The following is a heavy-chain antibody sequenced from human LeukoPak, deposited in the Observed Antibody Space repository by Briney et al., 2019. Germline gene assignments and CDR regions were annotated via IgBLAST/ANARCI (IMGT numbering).Heavy chain of an antibody. J-gene: IGHJ4*02. V-gene: IGHV1-2*02. D-gene: IGHD1-26*01. Sequence: ASVKVSCKASGYTFTGYYMHWVRQAPGQGLEWMGWINPNSGGTNYAQKFQGRVTMTRDTSISTAYMELSRLRSDDTAVYYCARDQTNTAYSGNSQAYYWGQGTLVTVSS. CDR2: INPNSGGT. CDR1: GYTFTGYY. CDR3: ARDQTNTAYSGNSQAYY.